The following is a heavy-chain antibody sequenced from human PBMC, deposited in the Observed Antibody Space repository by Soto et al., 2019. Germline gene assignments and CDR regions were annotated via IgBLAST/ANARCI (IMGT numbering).Heavy chain of an antibody. CDR3: ASLLTGPGDY. D-gene: IGHD2-2*01. Sequence: GGSLRLSCAASGFTFSSYGMLWVRQAPGRGLVWVAVIWYDGSNKYYADSVKGRFTISSDNSKNTLYLQTHILTAEDTAVYYSASLLTGPGDYWGQGTLVTVCS. V-gene: IGHV3-33*01. J-gene: IGHJ4*02. CDR2: IWYDGSNK. CDR1: GFTFSSYG.